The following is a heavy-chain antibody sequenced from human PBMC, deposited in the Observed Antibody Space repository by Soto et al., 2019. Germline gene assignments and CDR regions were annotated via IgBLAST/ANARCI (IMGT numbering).Heavy chain of an antibody. Sequence: EVQLVESGGGLVQPGGSLRLSCAASGFMFSPYWMSWVRQDPRKGLEWVATRSGGASAKFYVESVKGRFTVCRDDAKNSVYPQMNSLIAEETDVYYAVREAWQPGDAWGHGTLVTVSS. CDR2: RSGGASAK. J-gene: IGHJ4*01. CDR3: VREAWQPGDA. V-gene: IGHV3-7*01. CDR1: GFMFSPYW.